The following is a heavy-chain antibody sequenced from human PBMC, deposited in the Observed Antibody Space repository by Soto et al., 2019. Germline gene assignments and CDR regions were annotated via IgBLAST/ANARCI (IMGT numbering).Heavy chain of an antibody. D-gene: IGHD2-8*01. J-gene: IGHJ6*02. CDR2: ISGYNGDT. CDR3: AKNGQPPYYYYGMDV. CDR1: GYTLTRYG. V-gene: IGHV1-18*01. Sequence: QGQLVQSGGEVKKPGASVKVSCKASGYTLTRYGISWVRQAPGQGLEWMGWISGYNGDTKYAQKFQGRVTMTVDTSTTTAYMELRSLTSDDRAVYYCAKNGQPPYYYYGMDVWGQGTTVTVSS.